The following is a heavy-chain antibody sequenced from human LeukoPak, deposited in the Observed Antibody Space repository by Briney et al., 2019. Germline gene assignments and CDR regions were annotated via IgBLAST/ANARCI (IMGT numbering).Heavy chain of an antibody. V-gene: IGHV3-23*01. Sequence: GETLRLSCAASGFTFSNSGMSWVRQAPGKGLEWVSYISGSDTTTHYADSVKGRFTISRDNSKNTLYLQMNSLRAEDTAVYYCAKEAHTVTNQYQLDYWGQGTLVTVSS. CDR1: GFTFSNSG. CDR3: AKEAHTVTNQYQLDY. CDR2: ISGSDTTT. J-gene: IGHJ4*02. D-gene: IGHD4-17*01.